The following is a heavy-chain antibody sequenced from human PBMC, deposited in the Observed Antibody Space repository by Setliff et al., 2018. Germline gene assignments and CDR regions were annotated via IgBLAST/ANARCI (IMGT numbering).Heavy chain of an antibody. V-gene: IGHV4-38-2*02. CDR2: IYQSGTT. J-gene: IGHJ4*02. Sequence: SETLSLTCTVSGDSISDASIMAWVRQPPGKGLEWIGDIYQSGTTNYNPSLKSRVTISADTSKNQFSLKLKSATAADTAVYYCARAPGRNIRGDYWGQGALVTVSS. CDR1: GDSISDASI. CDR3: ARAPGRNIRGDY. D-gene: IGHD3-10*01.